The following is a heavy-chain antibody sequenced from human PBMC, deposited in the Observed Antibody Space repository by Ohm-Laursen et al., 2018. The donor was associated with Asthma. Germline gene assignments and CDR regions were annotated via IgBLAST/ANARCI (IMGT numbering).Heavy chain of an antibody. V-gene: IGHV3-30*03. CDR1: GFTFSSYG. CDR2: GGSYYDGGLK. Sequence: SLRLPCTAFGFTFSSYGMHWVRQAPGKGLEWVAVGGSYYDGGLKYYADSVNGRFTVSRDDSKNTLYLQMNSLRPDDTAVYYCARDVMEWYLPAFDFWGQGTLVTVSS. J-gene: IGHJ4*02. D-gene: IGHD3-3*01. CDR3: ARDVMEWYLPAFDF.